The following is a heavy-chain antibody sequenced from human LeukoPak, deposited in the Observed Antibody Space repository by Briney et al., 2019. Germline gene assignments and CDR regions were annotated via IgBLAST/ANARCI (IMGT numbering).Heavy chain of an antibody. D-gene: IGHD1-14*01. J-gene: IGHJ4*02. CDR2: ISYDGSNK. CDR3: ARERKVPPFDY. Sequence: GGSLRLSCAASGFTFSSYAMHWVRQAPGKGLEWVAVISYDGSNKYYADSVKGRFTISRDNSKNTLYLQMNSLRAEDTAVYYCARERKVPPFDYWGQRTLVTVSS. CDR1: GFTFSSYA. V-gene: IGHV3-30*04.